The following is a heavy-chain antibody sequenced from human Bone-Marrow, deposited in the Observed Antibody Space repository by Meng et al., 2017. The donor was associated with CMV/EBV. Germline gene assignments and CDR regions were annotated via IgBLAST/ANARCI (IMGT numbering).Heavy chain of an antibody. D-gene: IGHD2-15*01. CDR1: GGSINNGAYY. V-gene: IGHV4-31*03. CDR3: ARDNMVVAGGGLDS. Sequence: SETLSLTCTVSGGSINNGAYYWSWIRHLPGKGLEWIGCISYSGTTYYNPSLESRVTISVDTSKKQFSLGLSSVTAAVRAVYYCARDNMVVAGGGLDSWGQGTLVTVSS. CDR2: ISYSGTT. J-gene: IGHJ4*02.